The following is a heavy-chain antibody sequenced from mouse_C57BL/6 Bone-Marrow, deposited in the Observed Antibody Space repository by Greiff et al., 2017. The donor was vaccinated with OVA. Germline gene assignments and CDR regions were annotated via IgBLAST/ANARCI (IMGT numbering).Heavy chain of an antibody. CDR2: IDPSDSYT. Sequence: QVQLQQPGAELVKPGASVKLSCKASGYTFTSYWMQWVKQRPGQGLEWIGEIDPSDSYTNYNQKFKGKATLTVDISSSTAYMQLSSLTSEDSAVYYCAREDHYYGSGGYYFDYWGQGTTLTVSS. D-gene: IGHD1-1*01. V-gene: IGHV1-50*01. CDR1: GYTFTSYW. J-gene: IGHJ2*01. CDR3: AREDHYYGSGGYYFDY.